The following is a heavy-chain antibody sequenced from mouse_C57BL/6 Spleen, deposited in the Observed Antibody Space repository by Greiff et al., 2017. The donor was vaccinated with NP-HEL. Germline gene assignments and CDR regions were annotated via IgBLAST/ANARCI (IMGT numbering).Heavy chain of an antibody. CDR1: GFTFSDYG. D-gene: IGHD2-10*02. CDR3: ARPGYGNYRYFDV. V-gene: IGHV5-17*01. Sequence: EVKLVESGGGLVKPGGSLKLSCAASGFTFSDYGMHWVRQAPEKGLEWVAYISSGSSTIYYADTVKGRFTISRDNAKNTLFLQMTSLRSEDTAMYYCARPGYGNYRYFDVWGTGTTVTVSS. CDR2: ISSGSSTI. J-gene: IGHJ1*03.